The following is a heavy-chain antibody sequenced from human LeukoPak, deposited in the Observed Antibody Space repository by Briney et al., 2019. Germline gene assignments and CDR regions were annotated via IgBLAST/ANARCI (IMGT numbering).Heavy chain of an antibody. V-gene: IGHV3-23*01. J-gene: IGHJ4*02. D-gene: IGHD5-12*01. Sequence: GGSLRLSCAASGFTFSSYAMSWVRQAPGKGLEWVSVISDSGGSTYYADSVKGRFTISRDNSKITLYLQMNSLRAEDTAVYYCAKSYNGYESKPDYWGQGTLVTVSS. CDR2: ISDSGGST. CDR3: AKSYNGYESKPDY. CDR1: GFTFSSYA.